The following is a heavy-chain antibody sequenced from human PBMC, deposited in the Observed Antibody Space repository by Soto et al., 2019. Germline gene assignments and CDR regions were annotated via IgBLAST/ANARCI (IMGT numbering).Heavy chain of an antibody. Sequence: QITLKESGPTLVKPTQTLTLTCTFSGFSLSTSGVGVGWIRQPPGKALEWLALIYWDDDKRYSPSLKSRLTITKDTSRTQVVLTMTNMDPVDTATYYCAHDSVGWYGFDSWGQGALVTVSS. J-gene: IGHJ4*02. D-gene: IGHD6-19*01. CDR1: GFSLSTSGVG. CDR2: IYWDDDK. V-gene: IGHV2-5*02. CDR3: AHDSVGWYGFDS.